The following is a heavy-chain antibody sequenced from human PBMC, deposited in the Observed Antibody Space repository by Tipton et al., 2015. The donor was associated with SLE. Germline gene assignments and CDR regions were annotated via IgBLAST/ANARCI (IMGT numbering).Heavy chain of an antibody. CDR1: GGSVSSVGYY. CDR3: AREPRKGYGRFGD. CDR2: IYYIGSGST. V-gene: IGHV4-31*03. D-gene: IGHD5-12*01. J-gene: IGHJ4*02. Sequence: LRLSCTVSGGSVSSVGYYWSWIRLQPGKGLEWIGYIYYIGSGSTSYNPSLKSRLTISVDTSKNQFSLKLSSVTAAETAVYYCAREPRKGYGRFGDWGQGNLLRVSS.